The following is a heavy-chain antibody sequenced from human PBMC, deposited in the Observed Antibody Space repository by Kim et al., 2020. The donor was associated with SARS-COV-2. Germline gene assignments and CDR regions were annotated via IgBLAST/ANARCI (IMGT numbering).Heavy chain of an antibody. Sequence: GGSLRLSCVASGFTFSRYSMNWVRQAPGKGLEWVSSISSSSSYIYYADSVKGRFTISRDNAKNSLYLQMNSLRAEDTAVYFCARGCAKVYWGQGTLVTVAS. CDR2: ISSSSSYI. J-gene: IGHJ4*02. CDR1: GFTFSRYS. CDR3: ARGCAKVY. V-gene: IGHV3-21*01.